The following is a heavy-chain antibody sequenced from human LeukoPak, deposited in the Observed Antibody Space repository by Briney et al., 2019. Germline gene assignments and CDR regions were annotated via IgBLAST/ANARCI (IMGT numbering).Heavy chain of an antibody. CDR2: IYYSGST. CDR3: ARDPGYSSGWFFDP. Sequence: SETLSLTCTVSGGSISSYYWNWIRQPPGKGLEWIGDIYYSGSTNYNPSLKSRVTISVDTSKNQFSLKLSSVTAADTAVYYCARDPGYSSGWFFDPWGQGTLVTVSS. V-gene: IGHV4-59*01. J-gene: IGHJ5*02. CDR1: GGSISSYY. D-gene: IGHD6-19*01.